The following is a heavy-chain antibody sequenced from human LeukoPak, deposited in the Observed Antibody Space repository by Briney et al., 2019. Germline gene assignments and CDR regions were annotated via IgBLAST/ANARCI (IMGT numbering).Heavy chain of an antibody. V-gene: IGHV3-15*01. J-gene: IGHJ4*02. Sequence: PGGSLRLSCAASGFTFSSYGMSWVRQAPGKGLEWVGRIKSKTDGGTTDYAAPVKGRFTISRDDSKNTLYLQMNSLKTEDTAVYYCTTGEVAVFFDYWGQGTLVTVSS. CDR1: GFTFSSYG. CDR3: TTGEVAVFFDY. D-gene: IGHD3-16*01. CDR2: IKSKTDGGTT.